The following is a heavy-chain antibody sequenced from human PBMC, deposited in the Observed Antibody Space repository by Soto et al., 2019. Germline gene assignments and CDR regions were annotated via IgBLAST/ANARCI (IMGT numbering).Heavy chain of an antibody. D-gene: IGHD2-21*01. V-gene: IGHV3-11*06. J-gene: IGHJ4*02. CDR2: ISPKSTYR. Sequence: QVHLVESGGGLVKPGGSLRLSCPTSGFPFSDYYMSWIRRAPGKGLEWLSHISPKSTYRNYADSVKGRFTISRDNTKSSLFLQMNSLGVEDTAVYYCVRGGGGGLFEHWGQGVLVTVSS. CDR1: GFPFSDYY. CDR3: VRGGGGGLFEH.